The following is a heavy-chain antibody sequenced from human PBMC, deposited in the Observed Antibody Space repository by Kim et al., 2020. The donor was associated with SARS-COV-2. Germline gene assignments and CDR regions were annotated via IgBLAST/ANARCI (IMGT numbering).Heavy chain of an antibody. CDR2: NYI. J-gene: IGHJ3*01. V-gene: IGHV3-21*01. Sequence: NYIRYANSVKGRFTISRDNARNSLYLQMNNLRAEDTAVYYCVRGDISMLDLWGQGTMVTVSS. D-gene: IGHD3-10*01. CDR3: VRGDISMLDL.